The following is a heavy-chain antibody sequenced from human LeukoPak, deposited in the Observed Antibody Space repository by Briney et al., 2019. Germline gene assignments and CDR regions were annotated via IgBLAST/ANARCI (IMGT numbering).Heavy chain of an antibody. D-gene: IGHD5-12*01. J-gene: IGHJ4*02. V-gene: IGHV3-21*01. Sequence: GGSLILSCAASGFTFSSYAMNWVRQAPGKGLEWISSISPTGTYIFYADSLKGRSTISRDGAKNSLYLQMRSLRADDTAMYYCARDFMGESGYAGYWGQGTLVIVSS. CDR2: ISPTGTYI. CDR1: GFTFSSYA. CDR3: ARDFMGESGYAGY.